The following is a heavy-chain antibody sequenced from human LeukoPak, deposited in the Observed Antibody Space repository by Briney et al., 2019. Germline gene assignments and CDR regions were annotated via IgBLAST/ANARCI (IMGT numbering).Heavy chain of an antibody. Sequence: ASVKVSCKASGYTFTGYYMHWVRQAPGQGLEWVGWTNPNSGGTNYAQKFQGRVTMTRDTSISTAYMELSRLKSDDAAMFYCARDRIYYGSGTDAFDIWGQGTMVTVSS. V-gene: IGHV1-2*02. CDR3: ARDRIYYGSGTDAFDI. J-gene: IGHJ3*02. D-gene: IGHD3-10*01. CDR2: TNPNSGGT. CDR1: GYTFTGYY.